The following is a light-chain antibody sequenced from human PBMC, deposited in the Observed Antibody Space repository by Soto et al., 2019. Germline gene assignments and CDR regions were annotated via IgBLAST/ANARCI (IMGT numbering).Light chain of an antibody. J-gene: IGKJ3*01. CDR3: QQYVTSPFT. CDR1: QSVNSVY. V-gene: IGKV3-20*01. CDR2: GAS. Sequence: EIVLTQSPVTLSLSPVERSSLSCRADQSVNSVYLAWYQHKPGQAPRLLIYGASDRATGIPDRFSGSGSGTDFTLTISRLEPEDFAVYYCQQYVTSPFTFGPGTKVDIK.